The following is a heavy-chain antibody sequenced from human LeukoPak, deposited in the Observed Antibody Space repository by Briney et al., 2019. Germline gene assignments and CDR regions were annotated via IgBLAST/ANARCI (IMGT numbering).Heavy chain of an antibody. Sequence: TSETLSLTCAVYGGSFSGYYWSWIRQPPGKGLEWIGEINHSGSTNYNPSLKSRVTISVDTSKNQFSLKLSSVTAADTAVYYCASGGNSYGLFDYWGQGTLVTVSS. CDR1: GGSFSGYY. CDR2: INHSGST. V-gene: IGHV4-34*01. D-gene: IGHD5-18*01. CDR3: ASGGNSYGLFDY. J-gene: IGHJ4*02.